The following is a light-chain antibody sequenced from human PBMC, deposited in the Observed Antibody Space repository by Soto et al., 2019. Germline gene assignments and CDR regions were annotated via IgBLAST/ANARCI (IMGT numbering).Light chain of an antibody. J-gene: IGLJ2*01. Sequence: QSALTQPPSASGSPGQSVTISCTGTSSDVDDYNYVSWYQQHPGKAPKLMIYEVNVRPSGVPDRFSGSKSGNTASLTVSGLQAEDEADYYCSSSAGSNNLGEFGGGTQLTVL. V-gene: IGLV2-8*01. CDR3: SSSAGSNNLGE. CDR2: EVN. CDR1: SSDVDDYNY.